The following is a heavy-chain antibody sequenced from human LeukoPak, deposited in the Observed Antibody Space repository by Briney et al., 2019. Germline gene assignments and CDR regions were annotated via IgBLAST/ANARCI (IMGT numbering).Heavy chain of an antibody. J-gene: IGHJ6*02. Sequence: ASVKVSCKVSGFTLTELSMHWVRQAPGKGLEWMGGFGPEDGETIYAQKFQGRVTMTEDTSTDTAYMELSSLRSEDTAVYYCATSRQDYDYYYGMDVWGQGTTVTVSS. CDR1: GFTLTELS. V-gene: IGHV1-24*01. CDR2: FGPEDGET. CDR3: ATSRQDYDYYYGMDV.